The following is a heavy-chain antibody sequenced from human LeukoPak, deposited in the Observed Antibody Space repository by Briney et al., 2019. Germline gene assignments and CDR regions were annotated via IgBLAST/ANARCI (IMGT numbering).Heavy chain of an antibody. J-gene: IGHJ6*02. CDR2: IWYDGSNK. D-gene: IGHD6-19*01. V-gene: IGHV3-33*01. CDR3: ARLEEQWLEKYYYGMDV. Sequence: GRPLRLSCAASGFTFSSYGMHWVRQAPGKGLEWVAVIWYDGSNKYYADSVKGRFTISRDNSKNTLYLQMNSLRAEDTAVYYCARLEEQWLEKYYYGMDVWGQGTTVTVSS. CDR1: GFTFSSYG.